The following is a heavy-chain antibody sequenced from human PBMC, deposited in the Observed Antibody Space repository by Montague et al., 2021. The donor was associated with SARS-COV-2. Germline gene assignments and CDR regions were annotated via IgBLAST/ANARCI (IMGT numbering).Heavy chain of an antibody. D-gene: IGHD3-10*01. CDR1: GFTFRTYE. J-gene: IGHJ4*02. CDR3: ARDGRFGELEY. CDR2: ISSSGSTI. Sequence: SLRLSCAASGFTFRTYEMNWVRQAPGKGLEWVSYISSSGSTIYYADSVKGRFTISRDNAKNSLYLQMNSLRAEDTVVYYCARDGRFGELEYWGQGTLVTVST. V-gene: IGHV3-48*03.